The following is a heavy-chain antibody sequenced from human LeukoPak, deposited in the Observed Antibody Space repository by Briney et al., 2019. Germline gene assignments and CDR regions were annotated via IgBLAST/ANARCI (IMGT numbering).Heavy chain of an antibody. D-gene: IGHD4-17*01. CDR2: IIPILGIV. V-gene: IGHV1-69*04. J-gene: IGHJ4*02. Sequence: SVKVSCKASGGTFSSYAISWVRQAPGQGLEWMGRIIPILGIVNYAQKFQGRVTITADKSTSTAYMELSSLRSEGTAVYYCARAEGDYGLDYWGQGTLVTVSS. CDR3: ARAEGDYGLDY. CDR1: GGTFSSYA.